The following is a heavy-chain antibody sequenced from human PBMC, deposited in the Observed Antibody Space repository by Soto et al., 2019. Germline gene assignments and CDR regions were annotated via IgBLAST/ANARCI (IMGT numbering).Heavy chain of an antibody. V-gene: IGHV3-33*01. D-gene: IGHD1-26*01. Sequence: QVQLVESGGGVVQPGRSLRLSCAASGFTFSSYGMHWVRQAPGKGLEWVAVIWYDGSNKYYADSVKGRFTISRDNSKNTLYLQMNSLRAEDTAVYYCARDKRELPPSGMDVWGQGTTVTVSS. CDR2: IWYDGSNK. CDR1: GFTFSSYG. J-gene: IGHJ6*02. CDR3: ARDKRELPPSGMDV.